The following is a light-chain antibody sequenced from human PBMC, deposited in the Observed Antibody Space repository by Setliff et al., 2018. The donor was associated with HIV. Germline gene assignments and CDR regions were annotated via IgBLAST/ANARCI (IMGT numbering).Light chain of an antibody. CDR1: SSDVGGYDY. J-gene: IGLJ1*01. CDR3: CSYTSSTTLV. Sequence: QSALTQPASVSGSPGQSITISCTGTSSDVGGYDYVSWYQQHPGKVTKLMLYEVGNRPSGVSNRFSASKSGNTASLTISGLQAEDEADYYCCSYTSSTTLVFGTGTKVTVL. V-gene: IGLV2-14*01. CDR2: EVG.